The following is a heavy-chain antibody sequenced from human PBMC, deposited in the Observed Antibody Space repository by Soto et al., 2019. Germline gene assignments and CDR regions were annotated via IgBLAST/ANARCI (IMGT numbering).Heavy chain of an antibody. CDR2: ISSSSSTI. CDR1: GFTFSSYS. J-gene: IGHJ4*02. V-gene: IGHV3-48*01. Sequence: PGGSLRLSCAASGFTFSSYSMNWVRQAPGKGLEWVSYISSSSSTIYYADSVKGRFTISRDNAKNSLYLQMNSLRAEDTAVYYCARDRGIAARAGFDYWGQGTLVTVSS. CDR3: ARDRGIAARAGFDY. D-gene: IGHD6-6*01.